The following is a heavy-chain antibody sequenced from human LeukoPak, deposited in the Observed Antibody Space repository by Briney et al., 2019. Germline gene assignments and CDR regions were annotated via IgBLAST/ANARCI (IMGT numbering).Heavy chain of an antibody. V-gene: IGHV3-53*01. D-gene: IGHD1-1*01. CDR3: ATALDPYYFDY. CDR2: IYSGGST. J-gene: IGHJ4*02. CDR1: GFTVSSNY. Sequence: GGSLRLSCAASGFTVSSNYMTWDRQAPGKGLEWVSVIYSGGSTYYADSVKGRFTTSRDNSKNTLYLQMNSLRAEDTAVYYCATALDPYYFDYWGQGTLVTVSS.